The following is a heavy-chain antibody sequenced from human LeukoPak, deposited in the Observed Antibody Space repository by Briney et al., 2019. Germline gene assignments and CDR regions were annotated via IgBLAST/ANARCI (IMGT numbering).Heavy chain of an antibody. Sequence: PGGSLRLSCAASGFTFSSYSMSWVRQAPGKGLEWVSSISSSSSYIYYADSVNGRFTISRDNAKNSLYLQMNSLRAEDTAVYYCARNGTGKGYCSGGSCRLLPHPFDYWGQGTLVTVSS. CDR3: ARNGTGKGYCSGGSCRLLPHPFDY. CDR1: GFTFSSYS. D-gene: IGHD2-15*01. J-gene: IGHJ4*02. V-gene: IGHV3-21*01. CDR2: ISSSSSYI.